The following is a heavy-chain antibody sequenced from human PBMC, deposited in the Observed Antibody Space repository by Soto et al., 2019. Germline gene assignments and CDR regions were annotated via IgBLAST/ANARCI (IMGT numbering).Heavy chain of an antibody. CDR2: ISSSSSTI. CDR1: GFTFSSYS. CDR3: ARDRRYDSSGYYPNDAFDI. D-gene: IGHD3-22*01. V-gene: IGHV3-48*02. J-gene: IGHJ3*02. Sequence: GGSLRLSCAASGFTFSSYSMNWVRQAPGKGLEWVSYISSSSSTIYYADSVKGRFTISRDNAKNSLYLQMNSLRDEDTAVYYCARDRRYDSSGYYPNDAFDIWGQGTMVTVSS.